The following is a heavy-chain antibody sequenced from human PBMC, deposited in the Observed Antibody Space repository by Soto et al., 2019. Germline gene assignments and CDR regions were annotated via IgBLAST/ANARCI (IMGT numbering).Heavy chain of an antibody. CDR3: ARAIVGPTTTGWLDP. CDR1: GGTFSRYA. V-gene: IGHV1-69*01. CDR2: IIPIFGTA. Sequence: QVQLVQSGAEVKKPGSSVKVSCKASGGTFSRYAISWVRQAPGQGLEWMGGIIPIFGTANYAQKFQGRVTIAADEATSTAYMQLSSLRFEDTAVYYCARAIVGPTTTGWLDPWGQGTLVTVSS. D-gene: IGHD1-26*01. J-gene: IGHJ5*02.